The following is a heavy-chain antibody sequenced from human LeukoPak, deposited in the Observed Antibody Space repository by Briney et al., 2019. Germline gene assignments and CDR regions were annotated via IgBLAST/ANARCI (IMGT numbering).Heavy chain of an antibody. Sequence: GGSLRLSCAASGFTVSSNYMSWVRQAPGKGLEWVSVIYSGGSTYYADSVKGRFTISRDNSKNTLYLQMNSLRAEDTAVYYCARAYPRYSYGIQQDYWGQGTLVTVSS. D-gene: IGHD5-18*01. CDR1: GFTVSSNY. V-gene: IGHV3-66*01. J-gene: IGHJ4*02. CDR2: IYSGGST. CDR3: ARAYPRYSYGIQQDY.